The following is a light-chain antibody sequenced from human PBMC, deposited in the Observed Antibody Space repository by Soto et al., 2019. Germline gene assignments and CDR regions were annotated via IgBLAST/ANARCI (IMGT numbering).Light chain of an antibody. CDR3: QQRYSIPYT. V-gene: IGKV1-39*01. Sequence: DIQMTQSPSSLSASVGDRVTITCRASQSISSYLNWYQQKPGKAPKLLIYAASSLQSGVPSRFSGTGSWTDFTLTISSLQPEDFATYYCQQRYSIPYTFGQGTKLEIK. J-gene: IGKJ2*01. CDR1: QSISSY. CDR2: AAS.